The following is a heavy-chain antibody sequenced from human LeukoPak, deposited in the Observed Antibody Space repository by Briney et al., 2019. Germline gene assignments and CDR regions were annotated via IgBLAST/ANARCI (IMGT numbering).Heavy chain of an antibody. CDR3: AKDPTASSSWQFDY. J-gene: IGHJ4*02. CDR2: IYSGGST. V-gene: IGHV3-66*01. D-gene: IGHD6-13*01. Sequence: GGSLRLSCAASGFTVSSNYMSWARQAPGKGLEWVSVIYSGGSTYYADSVKGRFTISRDNSKNTLYLQMNSLRAEDTAVYYCAKDPTASSSWQFDYWGQGTLVTVSS. CDR1: GFTVSSNY.